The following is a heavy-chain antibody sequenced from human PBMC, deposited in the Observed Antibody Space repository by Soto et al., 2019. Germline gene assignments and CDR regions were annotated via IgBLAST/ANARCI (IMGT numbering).Heavy chain of an antibody. CDR2: INHSGRV. CDR1: GGSFSGHS. Sequence: SETLSLTCAVYGGSFSGHSWTWIRQSPGKGLEWIGDINHSGRVNYSPSLKSRVTISLDASKNQFSLTLSAVTAADSAMYYCSTRAYDTNGYYRFDPWGQGTLVTVSS. J-gene: IGHJ5*01. CDR3: STRAYDTNGYYRFDP. D-gene: IGHD3-22*01. V-gene: IGHV4-34*01.